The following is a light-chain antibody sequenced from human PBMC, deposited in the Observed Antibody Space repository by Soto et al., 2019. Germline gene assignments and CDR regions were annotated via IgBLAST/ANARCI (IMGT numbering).Light chain of an antibody. CDR3: QQYDKWQA. Sequence: EIVMTQSPATLSVSPGERDTVSCRASQSVSRNVAWFQHKPGQAPRLLIYGASTRASGIPARFSGGGSGTEFTLTISSLQSEDFAVYYCQQYDKWQAFGQGTKVEIK. CDR2: GAS. J-gene: IGKJ1*01. V-gene: IGKV3-15*01. CDR1: QSVSRN.